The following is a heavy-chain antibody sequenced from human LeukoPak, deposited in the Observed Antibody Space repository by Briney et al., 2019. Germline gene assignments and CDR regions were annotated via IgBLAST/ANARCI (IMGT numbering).Heavy chain of an antibody. CDR2: ITWNSGSI. CDR3: ARDRGPVGATTGFDY. J-gene: IGHJ4*02. Sequence: PGGSLRLSCAASGFTFHNYAMHWVRQAPGKGLEWVSDITWNSGSIGYADSVKGRFTISRDNAKNSLYLQMNSLRAEDTALYYCARDRGPVGATTGFDYWGQGTLVTVSS. V-gene: IGHV3-9*01. CDR1: GFTFHNYA. D-gene: IGHD1-26*01.